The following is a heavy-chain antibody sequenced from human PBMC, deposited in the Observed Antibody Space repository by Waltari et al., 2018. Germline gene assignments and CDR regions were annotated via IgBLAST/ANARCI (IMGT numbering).Heavy chain of an antibody. J-gene: IGHJ4*02. Sequence: QVQLQESGPGLVKPSETLSLTCAVSGYSISSGYYWGWIRQPPGKGLEWIGSIYHSGSTYYNPSLKSRVTISVDTSKNQFSLKLSSVTAADTAVYYCARQGGGYCSSTSCYTGIYYFDYWGQGTLVTVSS. CDR2: IYHSGST. CDR1: GYSISSGYY. D-gene: IGHD2-2*02. V-gene: IGHV4-38-2*01. CDR3: ARQGGGYCSSTSCYTGIYYFDY.